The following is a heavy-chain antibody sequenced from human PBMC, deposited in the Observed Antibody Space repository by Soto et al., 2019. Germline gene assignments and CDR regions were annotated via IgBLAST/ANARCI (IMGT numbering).Heavy chain of an antibody. CDR1: GGSISSSSYY. Sequence: PSETLSLTCTVSGGSISSSSYYWGWIRQPPGKGLEWIGSIYYSGSTYYNPSLKSRVTISVDTSKNQFSLKLSSVTAADTAVYYCARLYKSYYDILTGYSDPNADAFDIWGQGTMVTVSS. CDR3: ARLYKSYYDILTGYSDPNADAFDI. V-gene: IGHV4-39*01. D-gene: IGHD3-9*01. CDR2: IYYSGST. J-gene: IGHJ3*02.